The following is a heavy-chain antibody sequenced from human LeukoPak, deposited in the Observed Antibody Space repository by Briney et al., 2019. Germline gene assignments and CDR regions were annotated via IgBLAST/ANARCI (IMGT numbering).Heavy chain of an antibody. Sequence: GGSLRLSCAASGFTFSSYSMNWVRQAPGKGLEWVSYISSSSSTIYYADSLKGRSTISRDNAKNTLFLQMHSLRTADTAVYYCARSGYNWNYGDYWGQGTLVTVPS. CDR2: ISSSSSTI. CDR1: GFTFSSYS. J-gene: IGHJ4*02. V-gene: IGHV3-48*01. D-gene: IGHD1-20*01. CDR3: ARSGYNWNYGDY.